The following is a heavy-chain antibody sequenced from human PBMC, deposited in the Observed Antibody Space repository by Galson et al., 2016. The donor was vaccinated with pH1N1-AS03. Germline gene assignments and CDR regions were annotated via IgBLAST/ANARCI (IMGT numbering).Heavy chain of an antibody. V-gene: IGHV1-18*04. J-gene: IGHJ4*02. CDR2: VTVSSGIT. Sequence: SVKVSCKASGYAFKNYGISWIRQAPGQGLEWMGRVTVSSGITNYAQKVQGRVTMTTDTSTNTAYMELRSLTSDDTAVYYCARDRSTSYYGAPDYWDQGTLVTVSS. CDR3: ARDRSTSYYGAPDY. D-gene: IGHD3-10*01. CDR1: GYAFKNYG.